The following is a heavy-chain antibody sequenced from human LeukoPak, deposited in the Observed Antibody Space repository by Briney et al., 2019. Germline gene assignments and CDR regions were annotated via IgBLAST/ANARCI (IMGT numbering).Heavy chain of an antibody. D-gene: IGHD1-14*01. CDR3: AREIVGGFNPGAY. CDR2: IHRSGST. Sequence: PSGTLSLTCTVSGDSISSYLWSWIRQPPGKGLEWIGEIHRSGSTNYNPSLQSRVTISIDRSKNQIALELSSVTAADTAVYYCAREIVGGFNPGAYWGQGTLVTVSS. CDR1: GDSISSYL. J-gene: IGHJ4*02. V-gene: IGHV4-59*12.